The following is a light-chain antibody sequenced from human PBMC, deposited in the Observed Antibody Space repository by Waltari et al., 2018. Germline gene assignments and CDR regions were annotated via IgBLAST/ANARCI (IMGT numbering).Light chain of an antibody. CDR2: QDS. J-gene: IGLJ2*01. V-gene: IGLV3-1*01. Sequence: SYDLSQAPSVSVFPGETATITCSGDQLGDKYTYWYQQKAGQSPVLVLYQDSKRPSGIPERFSGSNFVNTATLTISGTQAMDEADYYCQAWDRSTAVFGGGTKLTVL. CDR1: QLGDKY. CDR3: QAWDRSTAV.